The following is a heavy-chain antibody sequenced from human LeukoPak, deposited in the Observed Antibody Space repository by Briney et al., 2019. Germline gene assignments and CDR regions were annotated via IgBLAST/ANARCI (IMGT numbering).Heavy chain of an antibody. V-gene: IGHV1-18*01. J-gene: IGHJ4*02. D-gene: IGHD6-13*01. CDR3: ARVTVAAASY. CDR2: ISAYNGNT. CDR1: GYTFANYG. Sequence: ASVKVSCKASGYTFANYGISWVRQAPGQGLEWMGWISAYNGNTNYEQKLQARVTLTTDTSTSTAYMELRSLRSDDTAVYYCARVTVAAASYWGQGTLVTVSS.